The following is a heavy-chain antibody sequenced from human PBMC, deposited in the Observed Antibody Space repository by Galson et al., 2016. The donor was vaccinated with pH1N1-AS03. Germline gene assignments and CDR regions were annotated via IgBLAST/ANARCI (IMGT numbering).Heavy chain of an antibody. CDR2: IYWNDDI. D-gene: IGHD4-17*01. V-gene: IGHV2-5*01. Sequence: PALVQPTQTLTLTCTFSGFSLSTSGVGVGWIRQAPGKALEWLAIIYWNDDILYSPSLRNRLTITTDTSKSQVVLTMTNMAPVDTATYFCARAYYGDFADWFDPWGQGTLVTVSS. CDR3: ARAYYGDFADWFDP. J-gene: IGHJ5*01. CDR1: GFSLSTSGVG.